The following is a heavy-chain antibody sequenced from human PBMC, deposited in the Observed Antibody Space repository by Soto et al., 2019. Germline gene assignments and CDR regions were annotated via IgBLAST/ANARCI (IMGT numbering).Heavy chain of an antibody. CDR2: ISYDGSDS. D-gene: IGHD3-10*01. CDR1: GLSFSEYG. V-gene: IGHV3-30*03. Sequence: QVQLVHSGGDVVQPGRSLTLSCAASGLSFSEYGVYWVRQAPGKGPEWVAVISYDGSDSYYADFVQGRFTITRDNSKNILFLHLNRLRADDTAVYYCATHRGMKLRLSFFGSWGQGTLVTVS. J-gene: IGHJ4*02. CDR3: ATHRGMKLRLSFFGS.